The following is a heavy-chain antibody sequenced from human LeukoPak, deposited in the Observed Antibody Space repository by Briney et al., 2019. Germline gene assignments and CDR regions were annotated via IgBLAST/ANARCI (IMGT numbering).Heavy chain of an antibody. J-gene: IGHJ4*02. CDR1: GFTFDDYG. D-gene: IGHD3-22*01. Sequence: GGSLRLSCAASGFTFDDYGMSWVRQAPGKGLEWVSGINWNGGSTGYADSVKGRFTISRDNAKNSLYLQMNSLRAEDTALYYCARGKAMIVMGNFDYWGQGTLVTVSS. CDR2: INWNGGST. CDR3: ARGKAMIVMGNFDY. V-gene: IGHV3-20*04.